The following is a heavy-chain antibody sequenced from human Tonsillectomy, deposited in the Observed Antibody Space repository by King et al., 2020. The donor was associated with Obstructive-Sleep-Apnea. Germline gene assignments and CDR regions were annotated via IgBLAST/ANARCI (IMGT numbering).Heavy chain of an antibody. V-gene: IGHV3-30-3*01. CDR3: AGGPMGSYYASSADYPVY. CDR1: GFTFSSYA. Sequence: QVQLVESGGGVVQPGRSLRLSCAASGFTFSSYAVHWVRQAPGKGLEWVAVISYDGSNKYYADSVKGRFTISRDNSKNTLYLQMNSLTAEDTAVYYCAGGPMGSYYASSADYPVYWGQGTLVTVSS. D-gene: IGHD3-22*01. CDR2: ISYDGSNK. J-gene: IGHJ4*02.